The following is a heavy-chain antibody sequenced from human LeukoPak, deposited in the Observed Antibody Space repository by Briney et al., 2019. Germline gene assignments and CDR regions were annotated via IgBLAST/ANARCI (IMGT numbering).Heavy chain of an antibody. Sequence: GESLKISCKGSGYSSTSYWIGWVRQLPGKGLEWMGIIYPGDSDTRYSPSFQGQVTISADKSISTAYLQWSSLKASDTAMYYCARGYCSGGSCYAPLDYWGQGTLVTVSS. V-gene: IGHV5-51*01. D-gene: IGHD2-15*01. CDR3: ARGYCSGGSCYAPLDY. CDR2: IYPGDSDT. CDR1: GYSSTSYW. J-gene: IGHJ4*02.